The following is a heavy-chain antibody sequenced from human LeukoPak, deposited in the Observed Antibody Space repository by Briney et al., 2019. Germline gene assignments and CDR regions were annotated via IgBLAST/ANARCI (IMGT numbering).Heavy chain of an antibody. CDR3: ARVGGLGPRGDYGYYFDY. CDR1: GFTFSDYY. Sequence: GVSLRLSCAASGFTFSDYYMSWIRQAPGKGLEWVSYISSSGSTIYYADSVKGRFTISRDNAKNSLYLQMNSLRAEDTAVYYCARVGGLGPRGDYGYYFDYWGQGTLVTVSS. V-gene: IGHV3-11*01. D-gene: IGHD4-17*01. J-gene: IGHJ4*02. CDR2: ISSSGSTI.